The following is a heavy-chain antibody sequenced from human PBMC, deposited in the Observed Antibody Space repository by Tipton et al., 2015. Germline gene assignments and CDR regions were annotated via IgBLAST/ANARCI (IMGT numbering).Heavy chain of an antibody. D-gene: IGHD6-19*01. V-gene: IGHV4-4*07. CDR3: ARNSGWPENAFNL. J-gene: IGHJ3*01. CDR2: ISSAGST. Sequence: TLSLTCNVSGAYISNHFWSWIRQPAGKGLEWMGRISSAGSTNYNPSLGGRVTMSVDTSKTQFSLKLSSVTAADTARYYCARNSGWPENAFNLWGQGTMVTVSS. CDR1: GAYISNHF.